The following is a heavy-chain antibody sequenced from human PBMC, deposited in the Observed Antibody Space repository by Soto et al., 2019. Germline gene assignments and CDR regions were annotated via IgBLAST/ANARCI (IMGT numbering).Heavy chain of an antibody. Sequence: QWQLQESGPGLVKPSQTLSLTCTVSGGSFKSGSYSWSWIRQPPVKGLEWIGQVYHTGRTSYNPSLKSRVSISMDTSKNQFSLNLDSVTAADTAVYFCARDFAYFDTWGQGTLVTVSS. J-gene: IGHJ4*02. CDR1: GGSFKSGSYS. V-gene: IGHV4-61*01. CDR3: ARDFAYFDT. D-gene: IGHD3-3*01. CDR2: VYHTGRT.